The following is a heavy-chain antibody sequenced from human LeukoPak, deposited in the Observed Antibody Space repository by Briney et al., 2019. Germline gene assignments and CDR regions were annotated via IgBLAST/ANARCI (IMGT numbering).Heavy chain of an antibody. V-gene: IGHV3-23*01. CDR2: ISGSGGST. J-gene: IGHJ3*02. Sequence: GGSLRLSCAASGFTFSSYAMSWVRQAPGKGLEWVSAISGSGGSTYYADSVKGRFTISRDNSKNTLYLQMNSLRAEDTAVYYCAKVGIQLWSRLDAFDIWGQGTMVTVSS. CDR3: AKVGIQLWSRLDAFDI. CDR1: GFTFSSYA. D-gene: IGHD5-18*01.